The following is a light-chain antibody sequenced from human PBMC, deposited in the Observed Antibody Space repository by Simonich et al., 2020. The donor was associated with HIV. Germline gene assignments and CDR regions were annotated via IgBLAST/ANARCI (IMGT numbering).Light chain of an antibody. CDR3: YSTDSSGNHRV. CDR2: EDS. V-gene: IGLV3-10*01. CDR1: ALPKKY. Sequence: SYELTQPPSVSVSPGQTARITCSGDALPKKYGYWYQQKSGQDPVLVIYEDSKRPSGIPERFSGSSSGTMATLTISGAQVEDEADYYCYSTDSSGNHRVFGGGTKLTVL. J-gene: IGLJ3*02.